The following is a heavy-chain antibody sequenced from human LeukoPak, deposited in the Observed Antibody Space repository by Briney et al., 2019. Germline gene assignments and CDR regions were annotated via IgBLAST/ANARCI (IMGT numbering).Heavy chain of an antibody. Sequence: GASVKVSCKASGYTFTNFGISWVRQAPGQGLEWMGWITPYNGNTNYAQTLQGRVTMTTDTSTSTAYMELRSLRSDDTAVYYCARASAHEAGLDYWGQGTLVTVSS. CDR3: ARASAHEAGLDY. V-gene: IGHV1-18*01. CDR2: ITPYNGNT. CDR1: GYTFTNFG. D-gene: IGHD6-19*01. J-gene: IGHJ4*02.